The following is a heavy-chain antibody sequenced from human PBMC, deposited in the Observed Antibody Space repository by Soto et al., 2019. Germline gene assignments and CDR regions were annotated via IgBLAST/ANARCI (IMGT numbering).Heavy chain of an antibody. CDR1: GFTFGNYW. CDR3: ATAEVDY. V-gene: IGHV3-74*01. J-gene: IGHJ4*02. CDR2: MNSDGSTP. Sequence: EVQLVESGGGLVQPGGSLRLSCAASGFTFGNYWMHWVRQAPGKGLEWVSRMNSDGSTPDYADSVKGRFTVSRDNAKNTLYLQMNSLRAEDTAVYYCATAEVDYWGPGTLVTVSS.